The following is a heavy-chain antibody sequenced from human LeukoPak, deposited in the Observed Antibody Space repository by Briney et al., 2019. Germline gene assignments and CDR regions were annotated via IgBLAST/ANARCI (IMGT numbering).Heavy chain of an antibody. CDR1: GYTFTSYD. V-gene: IGHV1-8*01. CDR3: ARIYYRRSDYHYYYMDV. Sequence: ASVKVSCKASGYTFTSYDINWVRQAPGQGLEWVGWMNPNSGNTGSAQKVQGRITITMNTSISTAYMELSSLRSEDTVVYYCARIYYRRSDYHYYYMDVWGEGTTVTVSS. J-gene: IGHJ6*03. D-gene: IGHD3-10*01. CDR2: MNPNSGNT.